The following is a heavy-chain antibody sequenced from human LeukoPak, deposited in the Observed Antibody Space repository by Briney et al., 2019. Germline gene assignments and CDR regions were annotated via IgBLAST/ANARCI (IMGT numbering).Heavy chain of an antibody. J-gene: IGHJ6*04. V-gene: IGHV3-15*01. CDR1: GFTFSNAW. D-gene: IGHD3-10*01. CDR3: TADLRDYYGSGSYYNPYYYYYGMDV. CDR2: IKSKTDGGTT. Sequence: TGGSLRLPCAASGFTFSNAWMSWVRQAPGKGLEWVGRIKSKTDGGTTDYAAPVKGRFTISRDDSKNTLYLQMNSLKTEDTAVYYCTADLRDYYGSGSYYNPYYYYYGMDVWGKGTTVTVSS.